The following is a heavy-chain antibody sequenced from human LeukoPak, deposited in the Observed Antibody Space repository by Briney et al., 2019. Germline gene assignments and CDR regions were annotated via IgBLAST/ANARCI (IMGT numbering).Heavy chain of an antibody. D-gene: IGHD4-17*01. CDR1: GFTFSSYA. J-gene: IGHJ4*02. CDR2: ISGSGGST. CDR3: AKDGTFEYGAIVY. V-gene: IGHV3-23*01. Sequence: GGSLRLSCAASGFTFSSYAMSWVRQAPGKGLEWVSAISGSGGSTYYADSVKGRFTISRDNSKNTLYLQMNSLRAEDPAIYYGAKDGTFEYGAIVYWGQGSLVTVSS.